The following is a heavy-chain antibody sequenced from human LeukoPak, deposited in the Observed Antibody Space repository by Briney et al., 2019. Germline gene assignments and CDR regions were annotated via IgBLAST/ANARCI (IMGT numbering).Heavy chain of an antibody. Sequence: ASVKVSCNASGYTFTGYFMPGGREAPGHEVEWRGGTNPNSVVTNYAQKFQGRVTMTRDTSINTAYMELSRLRSDDTAVYYCASGSTMVRGVIIGPPPDYFDYWGQGTLVTVSS. J-gene: IGHJ4*02. CDR3: ASGSTMVRGVIIGPPPDYFDY. V-gene: IGHV1-2*02. CDR2: TNPNSVVT. D-gene: IGHD3-10*01. CDR1: GYTFTGYF.